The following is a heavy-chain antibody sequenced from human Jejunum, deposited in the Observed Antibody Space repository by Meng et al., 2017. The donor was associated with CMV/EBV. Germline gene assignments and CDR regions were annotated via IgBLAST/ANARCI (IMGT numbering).Heavy chain of an antibody. CDR2: ISYDGSST. J-gene: IGHJ4*02. Sequence: CATSGFSLSKYMMHWVRQAPGKGLEWVALISYDGSSTVYVDSVRGRFTVSKDISRNTLYLQMDNLRPEDAAVYYCATYMYSYGDFWGQGTRGTVSS. V-gene: IGHV3-30*04. D-gene: IGHD1-26*01. CDR1: GFSLSKYM. CDR3: ATYMYSYGDF.